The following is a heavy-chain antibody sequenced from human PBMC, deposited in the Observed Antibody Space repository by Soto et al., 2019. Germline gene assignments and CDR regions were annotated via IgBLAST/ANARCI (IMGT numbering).Heavy chain of an antibody. Sequence: SETLSLTCAVSGASVSGTNFWRCARQPPEKGLAWIGQIYHTGNTNYNPALKSRVTISLDKSKNQLSLNLNSLTAADTAVYYCVRHGSKFFDYWGRGTLVTVSS. CDR3: VRHGSKFFDY. J-gene: IGHJ4*02. V-gene: IGHV4-4*02. D-gene: IGHD3-22*01. CDR1: GASVSGTNF. CDR2: IYHTGNT.